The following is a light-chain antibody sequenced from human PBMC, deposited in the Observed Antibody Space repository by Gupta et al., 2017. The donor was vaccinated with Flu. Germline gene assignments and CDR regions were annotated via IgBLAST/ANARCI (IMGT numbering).Light chain of an antibody. CDR2: GAS. Sequence: EIVLTQSPGTLSLSPGERATLSCRATQTIASNYVAWYQYKPGQAPRLLIYGASIRAAGIPDSFSGSGFGTDFTLTISRLEPEDFAVFYCQQYGNSLYTFGQGTKLEIK. CDR1: QTIASNY. CDR3: QQYGNSLYT. J-gene: IGKJ2*01. V-gene: IGKV3-20*01.